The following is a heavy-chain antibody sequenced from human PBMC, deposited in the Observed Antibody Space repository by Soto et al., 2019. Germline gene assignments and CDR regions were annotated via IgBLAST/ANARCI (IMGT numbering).Heavy chain of an antibody. Sequence: QVQLQESGPGLVKPSETLSLTCTVSGGSISSYYWSWIRQPPGKGLEWIGYIYYSGSTNYNPSLKGRLTLSVDTSKHPFSLKLSSVTAADTAVYYCARAVYDFWSGYPNSDWFDPWGQGTLVTVSS. CDR1: GGSISSYY. CDR2: IYYSGST. V-gene: IGHV4-59*01. D-gene: IGHD3-3*01. J-gene: IGHJ5*02. CDR3: ARAVYDFWSGYPNSDWFDP.